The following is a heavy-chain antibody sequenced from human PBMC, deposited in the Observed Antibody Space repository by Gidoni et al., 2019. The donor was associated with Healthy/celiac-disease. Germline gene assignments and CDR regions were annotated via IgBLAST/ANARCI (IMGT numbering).Heavy chain of an antibody. CDR2: ISSNGGST. J-gene: IGHJ4*02. V-gene: IGHV3-64D*06. D-gene: IGHD5-12*01. CDR1: GFTFSSYA. Sequence: EVQLVESGGGLVQPGGSLRLSCSASGFTFSSYAMHWVRQAPGKGLEYVSAISSNGGSTYYADSVKGRFTISRDNSKNTLYLQMSSLRAEDTAVYYCVKGRGYSGYGIDYWGQGTLVTVSS. CDR3: VKGRGYSGYGIDY.